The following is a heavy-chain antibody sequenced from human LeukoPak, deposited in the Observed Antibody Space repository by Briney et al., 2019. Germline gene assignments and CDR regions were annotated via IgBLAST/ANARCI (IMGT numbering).Heavy chain of an antibody. V-gene: IGHV3-30-3*01. CDR1: GFTFSSYA. J-gene: IGHJ4*02. CDR2: ISYDGSNK. CDR3: ARVVVHDY. Sequence: GRSLRLSCAASGFTFSSYAMHWVRQAPGKGLEWVAVISYDGSNKYYADSVKGRFTISRDNSKNTLYLQMNSLRAEDTAVYYCARVVVHDYWGQGTLVTVSS. D-gene: IGHD3-10*01.